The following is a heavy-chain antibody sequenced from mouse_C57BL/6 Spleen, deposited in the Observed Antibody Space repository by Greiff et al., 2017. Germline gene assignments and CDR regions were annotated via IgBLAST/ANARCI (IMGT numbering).Heavy chain of an antibody. CDR1: GYTFTSYW. CDR3: ARGEFITTVVPFFDY. CDR2: IDPNSGGT. J-gene: IGHJ2*01. D-gene: IGHD1-1*01. Sequence: VQLQQPGAELVKPGASVKLSCKASGYTFTSYWMHWVKQRPGRGLEWIGRIDPNSGGTKYNEKFKSKATLTVDKPFSTAYMQLSSLTSEDSAVYYCARGEFITTVVPFFDYWGQGTTLTVSS. V-gene: IGHV1-72*01.